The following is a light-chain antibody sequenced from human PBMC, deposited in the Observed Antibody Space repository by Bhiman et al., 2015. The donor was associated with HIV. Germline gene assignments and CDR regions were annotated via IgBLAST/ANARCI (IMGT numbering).Light chain of an antibody. CDR3: QTWDNKFYV. Sequence: SYELTQPPSVSVSPGQTASITCSGDKLGNKYVSWYQQKPGQSPVLVIYQDTERPSGIPERVSGSNSENTATLTINGTQAMDEADYYCQTWDNKFYVFGSGTRVTVL. CDR1: KLGNKY. CDR2: QDT. J-gene: IGLJ1*01. V-gene: IGLV3-1*01.